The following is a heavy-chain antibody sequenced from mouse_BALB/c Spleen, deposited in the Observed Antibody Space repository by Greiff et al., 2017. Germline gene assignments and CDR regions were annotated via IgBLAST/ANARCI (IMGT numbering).Heavy chain of an antibody. V-gene: IGHV1-5*01. CDR1: GYTFTSYW. Sequence: VQLMQSGTVLARPGASVKMSCKASGYTFTSYWMHWVKQRPGQGLEWIGAIYRGNSDTSYNQKFKGKANLTAVTSTSTAYLELSSLTNEDSAVYYCNYYGSSYFDYWGQGTTLTVSS. J-gene: IGHJ2*01. CDR2: IYRGNSDT. D-gene: IGHD1-1*01. CDR3: NYYGSSYFDY.